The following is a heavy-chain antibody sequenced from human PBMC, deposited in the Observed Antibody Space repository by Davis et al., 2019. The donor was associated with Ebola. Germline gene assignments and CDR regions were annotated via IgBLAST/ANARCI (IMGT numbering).Heavy chain of an antibody. D-gene: IGHD2-15*01. CDR3: AKDLGPFGYCSGGSCYLYGMDV. CDR1: GFTFSSYG. CDR2: ISYDGSNK. V-gene: IGHV3-30*18. J-gene: IGHJ6*02. Sequence: GGSLRLSCAASGFTFSSYGMHWVRQAPGKGLEWVAVISYDGSNKYYADSVKGRFTISRDNSKNTLYLQMNSLRAEDTAVYYCAKDLGPFGYCSGGSCYLYGMDVWGQGTTVTVSS.